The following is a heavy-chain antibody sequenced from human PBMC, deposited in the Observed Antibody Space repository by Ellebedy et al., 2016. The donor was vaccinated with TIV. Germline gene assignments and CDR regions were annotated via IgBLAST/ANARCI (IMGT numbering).Heavy chain of an antibody. CDR1: GFIVSSNY. Sequence: PGGSLRLSCAASGFIVSSNYMSWVRQAPGKGLEWVSIIYDGGGTYYADSVKGRFTISRDNSKNTLYLQMNSLRVEDTAVYYCASRPNGDYHFLDYWGQGTLVTVSS. J-gene: IGHJ4*02. CDR2: IYDGGGT. D-gene: IGHD4-17*01. CDR3: ASRPNGDYHFLDY. V-gene: IGHV3-66*01.